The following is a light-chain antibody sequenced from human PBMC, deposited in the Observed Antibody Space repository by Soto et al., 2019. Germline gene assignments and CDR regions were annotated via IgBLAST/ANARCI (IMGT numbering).Light chain of an antibody. CDR1: QGISNY. CDR3: QKYNGAPFT. V-gene: IGKV1-27*01. J-gene: IGKJ3*01. CDR2: TAS. Sequence: DIPMTQSPSSLSASVGDRVTITCRASQGISNYVAWYQQKPGRVPKLLIYTASTLQTGVPSRFSGSGSGTDFTLAISSLQPEDVATYYCQKYNGAPFTFGPGTKVDI.